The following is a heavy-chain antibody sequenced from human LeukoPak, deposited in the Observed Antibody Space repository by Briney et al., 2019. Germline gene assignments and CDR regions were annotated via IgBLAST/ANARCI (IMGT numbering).Heavy chain of an antibody. CDR2: ISGSGGST. CDR1: GFTFSSYA. J-gene: IGHJ4*02. CDR3: AKVEEYCSSTSCYGDY. V-gene: IGHV3-23*01. D-gene: IGHD2-2*01. Sequence: GGSLRLSCAPSGFTFSSYAMSWVRQAPGKGVEWVSAISGSGGSTYYAYSVKGRFNISRDNSKNTLYLQMNSLRAEDTAVYYCAKVEEYCSSTSCYGDYWGQGTLVTVSS.